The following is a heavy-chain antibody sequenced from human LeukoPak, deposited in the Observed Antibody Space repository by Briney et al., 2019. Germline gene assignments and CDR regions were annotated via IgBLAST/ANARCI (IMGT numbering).Heavy chain of an antibody. D-gene: IGHD3-3*01. CDR1: GYTFTSHD. Sequence: ASVKVSCKASGYTFTSHDINWVRQAPGQGLEWMGWINPNSGGTNYAQKFQGRVTMTRDTSISTAYMELSRLRSDDTAVYYCARVGLYDFWSGYSFDYWGQGTLVTVSS. CDR3: ARVGLYDFWSGYSFDY. V-gene: IGHV1-2*02. J-gene: IGHJ4*02. CDR2: INPNSGGT.